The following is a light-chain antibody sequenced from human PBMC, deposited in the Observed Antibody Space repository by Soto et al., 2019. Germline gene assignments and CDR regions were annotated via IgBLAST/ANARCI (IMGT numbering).Light chain of an antibody. CDR2: GAS. J-gene: IGKJ1*01. CDR3: QHYGSSPRT. Sequence: EIVLTQSPGTLSLSPGERATLSCRASQGVSGSYLAWYQQKPGQAPRLLIYGASSRATGIPNRFSGSESGTDFTLTISGLEPEDFAGYYCQHYGSSPRTFGQGTQVEIK. CDR1: QGVSGSY. V-gene: IGKV3-20*01.